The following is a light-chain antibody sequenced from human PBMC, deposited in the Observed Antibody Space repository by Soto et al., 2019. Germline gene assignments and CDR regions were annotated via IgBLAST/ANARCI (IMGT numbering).Light chain of an antibody. CDR3: QQYNSYPCT. CDR1: QRISSW. V-gene: IGKV1-5*01. Sequence: DIQMTQSPSTLSASVGDRVTITCRASQRISSWLAWYQQKPGKAPKLLIYDASSLESGVPSRFSGSGSGTEFTLAISSLQPDDFATSYCQQYNSYPCTFGQGTKLEIK. J-gene: IGKJ2*02. CDR2: DAS.